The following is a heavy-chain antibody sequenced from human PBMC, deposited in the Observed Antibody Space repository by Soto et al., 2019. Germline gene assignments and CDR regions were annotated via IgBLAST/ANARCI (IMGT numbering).Heavy chain of an antibody. CDR3: ASTTYDYVWGSYPYY. D-gene: IGHD3-16*02. CDR1: GFTFSSYS. Sequence: EVQLVESGGGLVQPGGSLRLSCAASGFTFSSYSMNWVRQAPGKGLEWVSYISSSSSTIYYADSVKGRFTISRDNAKNSLYLQMNSLRDEDTAVYDCASTTYDYVWGSYPYYWGQGTLVTVSS. V-gene: IGHV3-48*02. CDR2: ISSSSSTI. J-gene: IGHJ4*02.